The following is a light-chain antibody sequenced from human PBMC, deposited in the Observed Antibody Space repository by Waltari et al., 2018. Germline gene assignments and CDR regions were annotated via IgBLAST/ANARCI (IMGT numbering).Light chain of an antibody. CDR3: QQYNIWPPLT. Sequence: EIVMTQSPDTLSVSPGERATVSCRASQSVKNNLAWYQQNPGQAPSLLIYGASTRATGIPARFSGSGSGTEFTLTISSLQSEDFAVYYCQQYNIWPPLTFGGGTKVEIK. CDR2: GAS. V-gene: IGKV3-15*01. J-gene: IGKJ4*01. CDR1: QSVKNN.